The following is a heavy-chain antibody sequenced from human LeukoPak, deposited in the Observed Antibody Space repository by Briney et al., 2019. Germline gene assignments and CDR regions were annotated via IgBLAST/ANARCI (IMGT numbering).Heavy chain of an antibody. J-gene: IGHJ4*02. Sequence: GGSLRLSCAASGFTFSSYGMHWVRQAPGKGLEWVAVISYDGSNKYYADSVKGRFTISRDNSKNTLYLQMNSLRAEGTAVYYCAKELDSSGYYPIFDYWGQGTLVTVSS. V-gene: IGHV3-30*18. CDR1: GFTFSSYG. CDR2: ISYDGSNK. CDR3: AKELDSSGYYPIFDY. D-gene: IGHD3-22*01.